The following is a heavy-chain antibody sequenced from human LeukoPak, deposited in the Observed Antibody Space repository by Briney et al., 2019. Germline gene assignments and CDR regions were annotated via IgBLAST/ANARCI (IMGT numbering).Heavy chain of an antibody. J-gene: IGHJ4*02. V-gene: IGHV1-2*02. CDR3: ARDWVQLERRQGEYYFDY. CDR1: GYTFTGYY. CDR2: INPNSGGT. D-gene: IGHD1-1*01. Sequence: ASVKVSCKASGYTFTGYYMHWVRQAPGQGLEWMGWINPNSGGTNYAQKFQGRVTMTRDTSISTAYMELSRLRSADTAVYYCARDWVQLERRQGEYYFDYWGQGTLVTVSS.